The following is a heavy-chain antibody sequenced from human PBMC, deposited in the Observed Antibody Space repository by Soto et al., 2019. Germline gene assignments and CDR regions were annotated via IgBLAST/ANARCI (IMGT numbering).Heavy chain of an antibody. D-gene: IGHD3-22*01. CDR3: ARDYDSSGYWVY. Sequence: EASVKVSCKASGYTFTRYGISWVRQAPGQGLEWMAWISAYNGNTKSAQNLQGRVTMTTDTSTSTAYMELRSLRSDDTAVYYCARDYDSSGYWVYWGQGTLVTVSS. CDR2: ISAYNGNT. J-gene: IGHJ4*02. CDR1: GYTFTRYG. V-gene: IGHV1-18*01.